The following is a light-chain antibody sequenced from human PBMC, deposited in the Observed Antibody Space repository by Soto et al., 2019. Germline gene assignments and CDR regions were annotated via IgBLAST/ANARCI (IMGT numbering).Light chain of an antibody. J-gene: IGKJ2*01. CDR1: QSVSSY. V-gene: IGKV3-11*01. CDR2: DAS. CDR3: QQRSNWPVT. Sequence: EIVLTQSPATLSLSPGERATLSCRASQSVSSYLAWYQQKPGQAPRLLIYDASNRATGIPARFSGSGSGTAFTLTISSLEPEDFALYYCQQRSNWPVTFGQWTKLEIK.